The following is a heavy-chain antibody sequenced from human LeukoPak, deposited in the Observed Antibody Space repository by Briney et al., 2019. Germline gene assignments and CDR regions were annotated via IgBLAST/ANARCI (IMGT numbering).Heavy chain of an antibody. CDR1: GGSISGFH. Sequence: SETLSLTCTVSGGSISGFHWSWIRQPPGKGLEWIGYIHYSGSTDYNPSLKSRVTISVDTSKNQFSLKLSSVTAADTAVYYCSRHLDYYGSGSYEYWGQGTLVTVSS. J-gene: IGHJ4*02. CDR2: IHYSGST. CDR3: SRHLDYYGSGSYEY. D-gene: IGHD3-10*01. V-gene: IGHV4-59*08.